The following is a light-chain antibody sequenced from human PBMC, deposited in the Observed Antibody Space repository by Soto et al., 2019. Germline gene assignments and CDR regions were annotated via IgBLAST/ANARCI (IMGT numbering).Light chain of an antibody. CDR2: AAS. CDR1: QGISSY. J-gene: IGKJ3*01. CDR3: EQYYSYPRA. V-gene: IGKV1-8*01. Sequence: AIRMTQSPSSFSASTGDRVTITCRARQGISSYLAWYQQKPGKAPKLLIYAASTLQSGVPSRFSGSGSGTDFTLTISGLQSEDFATYYCEQYYSYPRAFGPGTKVDIK.